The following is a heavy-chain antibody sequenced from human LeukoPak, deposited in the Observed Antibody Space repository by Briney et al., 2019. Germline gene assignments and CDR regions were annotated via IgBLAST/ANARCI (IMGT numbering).Heavy chain of an antibody. CDR3: ARDGEGLYSSWPGDIDY. CDR2: IKQGGSAQ. J-gene: IGHJ4*02. CDR1: GFTFSSYW. V-gene: IGHV3-7*01. Sequence: GGSLRLSCAASGFTFSSYWMTWVRQAPGKGLEWVANIKQGGSAQAYVDSVKGRFTISRDNAKNSLYLQMNSLRAEDTAVYYCARDGEGLYSSWPGDIDYWGQGTLVTVSS. D-gene: IGHD6-13*01.